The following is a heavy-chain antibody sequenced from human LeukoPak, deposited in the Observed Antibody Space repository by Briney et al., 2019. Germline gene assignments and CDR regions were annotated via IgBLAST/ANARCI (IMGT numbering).Heavy chain of an antibody. CDR1: GGSISSYY. J-gene: IGHJ5*02. CDR2: IYYSGST. D-gene: IGHD3-22*01. CDR3: ARDSYYDSSGHAP. V-gene: IGHV4-59*12. Sequence: PSETLSLTCTVSGGSISSYYWSWIRQPPGKGLEWIGYIYYSGSTNYNPSLKSRVTISIDTSKNQFSLKLRSVTAADTAVYYCARDSYYDSSGHAPWGQGILVTVSS.